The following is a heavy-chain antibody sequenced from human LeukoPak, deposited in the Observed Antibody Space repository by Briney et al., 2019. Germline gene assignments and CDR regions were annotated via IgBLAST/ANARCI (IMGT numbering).Heavy chain of an antibody. D-gene: IGHD4-17*01. J-gene: IGHJ6*03. CDR1: GYTFTSYD. CDR3: ARAGRYGYYYYYMDV. Sequence: ASVKVSCKASGYTFTSYDINWVRQAPGQGLEWMGWINPNSGGTNYAQKLQGRVTMTTDTSTSTAYMELRSLRSDDTAVYYCARAGRYGYYYYYMDVWGKGTTVTVSS. V-gene: IGHV1-18*01. CDR2: INPNSGGT.